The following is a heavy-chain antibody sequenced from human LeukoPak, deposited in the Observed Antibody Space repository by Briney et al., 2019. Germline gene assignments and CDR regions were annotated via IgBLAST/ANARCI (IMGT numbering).Heavy chain of an antibody. CDR1: GFTFSSYA. J-gene: IGHJ4*02. D-gene: IGHD2-8*01. CDR2: INSDGSDI. CDR3: AKGYCTNGVCYFDY. V-gene: IGHV3-74*01. Sequence: PGGSLRLSCAASGFTFSSYAMSWVRQPPGKGLVWVSHINSDGSDINYADSVKGRFTISRDNAKNTLYLQMNSLRVEDTAVYYCAKGYCTNGVCYFDYWGQGTLVTVSS.